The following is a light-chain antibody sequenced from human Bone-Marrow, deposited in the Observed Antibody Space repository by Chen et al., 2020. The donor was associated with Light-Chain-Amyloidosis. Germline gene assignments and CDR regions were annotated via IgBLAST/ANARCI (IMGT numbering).Light chain of an antibody. Sequence: QSVLAQPPAVSGAPGQTVTISCTGSSSTIGAGYNVHWYQQLPGPVPKLLIYDNNNRPSGVPDRFSGSQSGTSASLSITGLQAHDEADYYCQSFDGTLRGAVVFGGGTTLTVL. V-gene: IGLV1-40*01. J-gene: IGLJ2*01. CDR3: QSFDGTLRGAVV. CDR1: SSTIGAGYN. CDR2: DNN.